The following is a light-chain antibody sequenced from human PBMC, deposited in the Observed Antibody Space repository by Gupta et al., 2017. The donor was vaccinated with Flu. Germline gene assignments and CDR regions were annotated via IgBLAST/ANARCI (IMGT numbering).Light chain of an antibody. Sequence: QSVLTQPPSVSGAPGQTITISCAGSGSNIGAGFAVHWYQHLPGAAPKLLIYGNFNRPSGVPDRFSGSESGTSASLAITGLPAEEEADYYCQSHDNSLSGSEVVFGGGTKLTVL. CDR3: QSHDNSLSGSEVV. V-gene: IGLV1-40*01. CDR1: GSNIGAGFA. CDR2: GNF. J-gene: IGLJ2*01.